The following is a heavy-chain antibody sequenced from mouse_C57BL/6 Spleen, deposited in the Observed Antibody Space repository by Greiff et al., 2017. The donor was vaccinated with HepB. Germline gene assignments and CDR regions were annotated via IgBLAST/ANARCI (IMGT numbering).Heavy chain of an antibody. CDR3: TAIRYFDV. Sequence: EVHLVESGGGLVQPGGSMKLSCVASGFTFSNYWMKWVRQSPEKGLEWVAQIRLKSDNYATHYAESVKGRFTISRDDSKSSVYLQMNNLRAEDTGIYYCTAIRYFDVWGTGTTVTVSS. V-gene: IGHV6-3*01. J-gene: IGHJ1*03. CDR2: IRLKSDNYAT. CDR1: GFTFSNYW.